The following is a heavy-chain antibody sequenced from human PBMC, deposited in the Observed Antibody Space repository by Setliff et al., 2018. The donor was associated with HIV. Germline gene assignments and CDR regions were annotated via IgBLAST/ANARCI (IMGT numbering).Heavy chain of an antibody. CDR1: GGSLSDYY. CDR2: INHSGSS. Sequence: PSETLSLTCGVYGGSLSDYYWSWIRQPPGKGLEWIGEINHSGSSNYNPSLKSRVTISVDTSKNQLSLNVTSGTAADTAVYYCARSSRGYCSGGSCYGFDPWGQGNLVTVSS. V-gene: IGHV4-34*01. D-gene: IGHD2-15*01. CDR3: ARSSRGYCSGGSCYGFDP. J-gene: IGHJ5*02.